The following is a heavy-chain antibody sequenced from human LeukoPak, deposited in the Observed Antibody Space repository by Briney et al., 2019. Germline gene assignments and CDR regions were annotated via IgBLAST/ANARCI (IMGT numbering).Heavy chain of an antibody. J-gene: IGHJ4*02. CDR2: IRYDGSNK. V-gene: IGHV3-30*02. CDR1: GFTFSSYG. D-gene: IGHD3-22*01. CDR3: ARIVVVITN. Sequence: GGSLRLSCAASGFTFSSYGMHWVRRAPGKGLEWVAFIRYDGSNKYYADSVKGRFTISRDNSKNTLYLQMNSLRSDDTAVYYCARIVVVITNWGQGTLVTVSS.